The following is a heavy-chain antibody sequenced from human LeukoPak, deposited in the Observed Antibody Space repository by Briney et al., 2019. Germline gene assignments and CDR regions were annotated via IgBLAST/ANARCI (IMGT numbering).Heavy chain of an antibody. CDR1: GFTFSIHA. V-gene: IGHV3-23*01. D-gene: IGHD2-15*01. Sequence: PGGSLRLSCAASGFTFSIHAMSWVRQAPGKGLEWVSAITDSGDSTYYADSVEGRFTISRDNSKNTLYLQINSLRAEDTAVYYCAKLGTDCSGASCYRRSFDYWGQGTLVTVSS. CDR2: ITDSGDST. J-gene: IGHJ4*02. CDR3: AKLGTDCSGASCYRRSFDY.